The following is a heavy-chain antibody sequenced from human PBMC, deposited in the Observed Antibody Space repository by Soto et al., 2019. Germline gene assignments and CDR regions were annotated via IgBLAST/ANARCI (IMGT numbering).Heavy chain of an antibody. CDR1: GASISSSSYS. CDR2: IHHSGST. J-gene: IGHJ4*02. V-gene: IGHV4-39*01. CDR3: ARQPYRSVAAMV. D-gene: IGHD6-6*01. Sequence: SETLSLTCTVSGASISSSSYSWGWVRQPPGKGLEWIGNIHHSGSTYYNPSLQSRVTISVDTSNNQFSLKLSSVTAADTAVYYCARQPYRSVAAMVWGQGTQVTVSS.